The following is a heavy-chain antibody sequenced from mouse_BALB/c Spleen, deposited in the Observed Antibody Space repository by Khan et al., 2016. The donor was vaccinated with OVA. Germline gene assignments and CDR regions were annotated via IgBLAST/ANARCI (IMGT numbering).Heavy chain of an antibody. D-gene: IGHD3-2*02. Sequence: VQLQQSGAELVRPGASVKLSCKTSGYIFTSYWIHWVRQRSGRGLEWIARIYPGTDNTYYNEKLKDKATLTADKSSSTAYMQLSSLKSEDSAVYFCAREEALYYFAYWGQGTTLTVSS. CDR3: AREEALYYFAY. CDR1: GYIFTSYW. CDR2: IYPGTDNT. J-gene: IGHJ2*01. V-gene: IGHV1S132*01.